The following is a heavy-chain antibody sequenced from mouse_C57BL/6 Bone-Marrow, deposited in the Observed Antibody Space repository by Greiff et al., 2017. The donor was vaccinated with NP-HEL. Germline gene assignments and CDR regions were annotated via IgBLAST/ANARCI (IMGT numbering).Heavy chain of an antibody. CDR3: ARGYYYGLYFGY. D-gene: IGHD1-1*01. CDR1: GFTFSSYA. V-gene: IGHV5-4*03. Sequence: DVKLVESGGGLVKPGGSLKLSCAASGFTFSSYAMSWVRQTPEKRLEWVATISDGGSYTYYPDNVKGRFTISRDNAKNNLYLQMSHLKSEDTAMYYCARGYYYGLYFGYWGQGTTLTVSS. J-gene: IGHJ2*01. CDR2: ISDGGSYT.